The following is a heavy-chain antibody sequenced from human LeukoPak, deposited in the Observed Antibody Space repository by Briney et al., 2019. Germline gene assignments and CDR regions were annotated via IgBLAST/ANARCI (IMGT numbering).Heavy chain of an antibody. V-gene: IGHV1-2*02. CDR2: INPNSGGT. D-gene: IGHD4-17*01. Sequence: ASVKVSCKASGYTFTGYYIHWVRQAPGQGLEWMGWINPNSGGTNYAQKFQGRVTMTRDTSISTAYMELSRLRSDDTAVYYCARVSPYGDYWFDPWGQGTLVTVSS. CDR3: ARVSPYGDYWFDP. CDR1: GYTFTGYY. J-gene: IGHJ5*02.